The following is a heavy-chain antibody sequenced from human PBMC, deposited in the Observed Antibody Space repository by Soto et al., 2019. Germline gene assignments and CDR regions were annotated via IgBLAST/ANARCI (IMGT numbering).Heavy chain of an antibody. CDR2: IHTTDGT. V-gene: IGHV4-4*07. CDR3: ARALSSAAGLYFDF. D-gene: IGHD6-13*01. J-gene: IGHJ4*02. Sequence: SETLSLTCTVSGGSISSYYWSWIRQPAGRGMEWIGRIHTTDGTNYNPSLKSRVTMSIDTSNNQFSLKLSSLTAADTAVYYCARALSSAAGLYFDFWGQGTLVTVS. CDR1: GGSISSYY.